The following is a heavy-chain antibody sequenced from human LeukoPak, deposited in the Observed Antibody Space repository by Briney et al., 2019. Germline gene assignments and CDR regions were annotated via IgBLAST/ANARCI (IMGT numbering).Heavy chain of an antibody. V-gene: IGHV4-59*01. CDR1: GGSISSYY. CDR2: IYYSGST. Sequence: PSETLSLTCTVSGGSISSYYWSWIRQPPGKGLEWIGYIYYSGSTNYNPSLKSRVTISVDTSKNQFSLKLSSVTAADTAVYYCARWPFDYWGQGTLVTVSS. J-gene: IGHJ4*02. D-gene: IGHD4-23*01. CDR3: ARWPFDY.